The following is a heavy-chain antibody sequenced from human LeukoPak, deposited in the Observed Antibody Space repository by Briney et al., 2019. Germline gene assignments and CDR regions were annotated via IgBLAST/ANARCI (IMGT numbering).Heavy chain of an antibody. CDR2: ITAYSGNS. D-gene: IGHD6-19*01. Sequence: ASVKVSCKASGYTFSTYGITWVRQAPGQGLEWVGWITAYSGNSKYAQELQDRVTMTTDTSTSTAYMELSSLRSEDTAVYYCARDRGYSSGWYFDYWGQGTLVTVSS. CDR3: ARDRGYSSGWYFDY. CDR1: GYTFSTYG. J-gene: IGHJ4*02. V-gene: IGHV1-18*04.